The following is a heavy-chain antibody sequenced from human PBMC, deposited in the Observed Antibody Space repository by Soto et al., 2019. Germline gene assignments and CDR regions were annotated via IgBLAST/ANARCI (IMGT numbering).Heavy chain of an antibody. D-gene: IGHD5-12*01. CDR1: GYTFTCYY. V-gene: IGHV1-2*02. CDR3: AKANSGEDGDFDY. J-gene: IGHJ4*02. Sequence: DSLQVSCKASGYTFTCYYMHWVRQAPGQGLEWMGWVNPKSGGTDYAQKFQGRVTMTRDTSSSSAYMELSSLRSDDTAVYYCAKANSGEDGDFDYWGQGNQVTVYS. CDR2: VNPKSGGT.